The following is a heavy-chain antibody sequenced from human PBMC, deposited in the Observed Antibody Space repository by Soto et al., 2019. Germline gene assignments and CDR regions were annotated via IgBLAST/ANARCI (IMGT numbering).Heavy chain of an antibody. V-gene: IGHV4-39*07. CDR3: ARDSGVSSSLFDP. D-gene: IGHD6-13*01. Sequence: SKTLSLTGTVSGVSISNSNYYWGWIRQPPGKGLEWIGSIYYSGSTYYNPSLKSRVTISVDTSKNQFSLKLSSVTAADTAVYYCARDSGVSSSLFDPWGQGTLVTVS. CDR2: IYYSGST. CDR1: GVSISNSNYY. J-gene: IGHJ5*02.